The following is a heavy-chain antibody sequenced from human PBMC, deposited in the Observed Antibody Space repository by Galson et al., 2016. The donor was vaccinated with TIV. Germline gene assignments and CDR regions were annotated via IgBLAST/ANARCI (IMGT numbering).Heavy chain of an antibody. J-gene: IGHJ5*02. CDR3: ATWDYHDNWFHP. Sequence: SLRLSCAASGFSFSRYGMHWVRQAPGKGLEWVALIWYEGINKDYADSVKGRFTISRDDSKSTVYLQMNSLNSEDTGVYYCATWDYHDNWFHPWGQGTLVTVSS. D-gene: IGHD1-7*01. V-gene: IGHV3-33*01. CDR2: IWYEGINK. CDR1: GFSFSRYG.